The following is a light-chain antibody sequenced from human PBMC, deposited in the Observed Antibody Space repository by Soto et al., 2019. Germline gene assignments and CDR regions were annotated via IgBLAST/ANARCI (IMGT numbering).Light chain of an antibody. CDR2: DAS. CDR1: QRINTW. CDR3: QPYDTYSRT. J-gene: IGKJ1*01. Sequence: DIQMTQSPSTLSASVGDRVTVTCRASQRINTWLAWYQQKPGKAPKLLIYDASSLPSGGPSRFTGRGSGTEFTLPISSLQPDDFAPYYCQPYDTYSRTFGQGTKV. V-gene: IGKV1-5*01.